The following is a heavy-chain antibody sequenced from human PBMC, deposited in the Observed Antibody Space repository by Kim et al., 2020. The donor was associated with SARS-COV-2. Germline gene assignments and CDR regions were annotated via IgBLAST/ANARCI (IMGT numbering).Heavy chain of an antibody. Sequence: TKYSQNLQGRITITRDTSASTAYMELSSLKSEDTAVYYCARDYGGNSDYWGQGTLVTVSS. D-gene: IGHD2-15*01. V-gene: IGHV1-3*01. CDR2: T. CDR3: ARDYGGNSDY. J-gene: IGHJ4*02.